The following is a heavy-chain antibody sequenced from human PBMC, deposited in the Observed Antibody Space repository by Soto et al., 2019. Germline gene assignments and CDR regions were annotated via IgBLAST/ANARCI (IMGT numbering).Heavy chain of an antibody. V-gene: IGHV3-33*01. CDR2: IWYDGSNK. D-gene: IGHD3-16*01. CDR1: GFTFSSYG. Sequence: GGSLRLSCAASGFTFSSYGMHWVRQAPGKGLEWVAVIWYDGSNKYYADSVKGRFTISRDNSKNTLYLQMNSLRAEDTAVYYCARRGKEDYFDYWGQGTLVTVSS. CDR3: ARRGKEDYFDY. J-gene: IGHJ4*02.